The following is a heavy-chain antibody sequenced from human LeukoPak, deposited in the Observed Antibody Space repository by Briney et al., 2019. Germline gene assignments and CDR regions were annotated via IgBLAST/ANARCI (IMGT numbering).Heavy chain of an antibody. Sequence: GGSLRLSCAASGFTFSSYGMYWVRQAPGKGLEWVAFIRYDGSNKYYADSVKGRFTVSRDNSKNTLYLQMKSLRAEDTAVYYCAKGGGFEAQYYYYYLDVWGKGTTVTISS. CDR1: GFTFSSYG. CDR3: AKGGGFEAQYYYYYLDV. J-gene: IGHJ6*03. D-gene: IGHD5-12*01. V-gene: IGHV3-30*02. CDR2: IRYDGSNK.